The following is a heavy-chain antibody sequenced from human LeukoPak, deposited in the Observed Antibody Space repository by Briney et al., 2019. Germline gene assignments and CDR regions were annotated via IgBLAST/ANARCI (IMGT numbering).Heavy chain of an antibody. D-gene: IGHD6-19*01. J-gene: IGHJ3*02. CDR3: ATSLPSSGWYSYAFDI. V-gene: IGHV3-72*01. CDR1: GFTFSDHY. Sequence: GGSLRLSCAASGFTFSDHYMYWVRQAPGKGLEWVCRTRNKANSYTTEYAASVKGRFTISRDDSKNSLYLQMNSLKTEDTAVYYCATSLPSSGWYSYAFDIWGQGTMVTVSS. CDR2: TRNKANSYTT.